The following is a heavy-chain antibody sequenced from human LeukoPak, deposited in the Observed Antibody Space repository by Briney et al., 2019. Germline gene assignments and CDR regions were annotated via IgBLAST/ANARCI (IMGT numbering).Heavy chain of an antibody. CDR2: ISYDGSNK. D-gene: IGHD1-26*01. V-gene: IGHV3-30*03. CDR3: ARDRAEEGAGGFIDY. CDR1: GFTFSSYS. Sequence: GGSLRLSCAASGFTFSSYSMNWVRQAPGKGLEWVAVISYDGSNKYYADSVKGRFTISRDNSKNTLYLQMNSLRAEDTALYYCARDRAEEGAGGFIDYWGQGTLVTVSS. J-gene: IGHJ4*02.